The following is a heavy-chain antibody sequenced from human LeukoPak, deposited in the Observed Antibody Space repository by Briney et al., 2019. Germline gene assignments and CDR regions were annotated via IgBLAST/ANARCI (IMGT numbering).Heavy chain of an antibody. Sequence: GASVKVSCKASGYTFTGYYMHWVRQAPGQGLEWMGWINPNSGGTNYAQKFQGRVTMTRDTSISTAYMELSRLRSDDTAVYYCARDRPDIVVVPDYYYYYYMDVWGKGTTVTVSS. CDR3: ARDRPDIVVVPDYYYYYYMDV. CDR2: INPNSGGT. V-gene: IGHV1-2*02. CDR1: GYTFTGYY. J-gene: IGHJ6*03. D-gene: IGHD2-2*01.